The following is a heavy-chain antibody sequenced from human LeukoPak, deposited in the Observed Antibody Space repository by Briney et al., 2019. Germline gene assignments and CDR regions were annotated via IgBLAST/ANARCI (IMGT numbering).Heavy chain of an antibody. J-gene: IGHJ6*02. CDR2: ISTYSGNT. CDR1: GYTFTSYG. D-gene: IGHD2-15*01. CDR3: ARSGYCSGASCYYSYGMDV. V-gene: IGHV1-18*01. Sequence: ASVKVSCKASGYTFTSYGVSWVRQAPGQGLEWMGWISTYSGNTDHAQNFQGRATVTTDTFTTTAYMELRSLRSDDTAVYYCARSGYCSGASCYYSYGMDVWGQGTTVTVSS.